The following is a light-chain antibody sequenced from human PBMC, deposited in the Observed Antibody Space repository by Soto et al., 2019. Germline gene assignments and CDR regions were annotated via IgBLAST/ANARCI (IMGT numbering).Light chain of an antibody. J-gene: IGLJ1*01. Sequence: QSALTQPASVSGSPGQSITIPCTGSSSDIGGSDSVSWYQQHPGKVPQLIIFDVTKRPSGVPDRFSGSKSGNTASLTISGLQTEDEADYYCCSYAGRYTYVFGSGTKV. V-gene: IGLV2-11*01. CDR2: DVT. CDR1: SSDIGGSDS. CDR3: CSYAGRYTYV.